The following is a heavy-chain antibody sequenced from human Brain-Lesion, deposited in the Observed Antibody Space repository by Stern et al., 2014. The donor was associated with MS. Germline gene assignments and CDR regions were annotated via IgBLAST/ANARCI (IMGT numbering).Heavy chain of an antibody. CDR1: GFTFSNYW. CDR3: ARGERWFDS. CDR2: VNNDGRRT. Sequence: EAQLVESGGGLVPPGGTLRLSCAASGFTFSNYWMHCVRQAPGKGLVWVSRVNNDGRRTSYADSVKGRFTMSRDNAKNTLYLQMNSLRVEDTAIYYCARGERWFDSWGQGTLVTVSS. J-gene: IGHJ5*01. V-gene: IGHV3-74*01.